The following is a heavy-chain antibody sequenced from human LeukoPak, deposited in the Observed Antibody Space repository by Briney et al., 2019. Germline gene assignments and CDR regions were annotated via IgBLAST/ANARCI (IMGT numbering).Heavy chain of an antibody. V-gene: IGHV3-30-3*01. CDR2: KSYDGSNE. Sequence: PGGSLRLSCAASGFTFSSYVMHWVRQAPGKGLEWVALKSYDGSNEYYADSVKGRFTISRDNSKSTLYLQMNSLRVEDSAVYYCARDHGSSWPYYMDVWGKGTTVTVYS. CDR3: ARDHGSSWPYYMDV. J-gene: IGHJ6*03. D-gene: IGHD6-13*01. CDR1: GFTFSSYV.